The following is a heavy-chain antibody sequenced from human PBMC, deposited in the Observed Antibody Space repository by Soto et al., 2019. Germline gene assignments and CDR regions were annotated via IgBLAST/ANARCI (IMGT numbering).Heavy chain of an antibody. CDR3: AKVGLFDGNKPITFEF. J-gene: IGHJ4*02. CDR2: INQDATRQ. CDR1: GFSFSSYW. V-gene: IGHV3-7*03. Sequence: GGSLRLSCAASGFSFSSYWMSWVRQAPGRGLEWVANINQDATRQSYADSVEGRFSMSRDNSKKSLYLQMNSLRVEDTAVYYCAKVGLFDGNKPITFEFWGQGTLVTVSS. D-gene: IGHD3-10*01.